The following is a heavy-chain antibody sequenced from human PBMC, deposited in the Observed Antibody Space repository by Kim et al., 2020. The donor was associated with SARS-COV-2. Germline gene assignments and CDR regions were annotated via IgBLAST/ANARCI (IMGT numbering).Heavy chain of an antibody. D-gene: IGHD3-10*01. Sequence: TNYNPSLKSRVTISVDKSKNQFSLKLSSVTAADTAVYYCARGGSGREVDYWGQGTLVTVSS. V-gene: IGHV4-4*02. CDR2: T. J-gene: IGHJ4*02. CDR3: ARGGSGREVDY.